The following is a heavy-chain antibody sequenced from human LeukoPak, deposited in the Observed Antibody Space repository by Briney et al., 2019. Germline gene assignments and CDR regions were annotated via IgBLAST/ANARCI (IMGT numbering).Heavy chain of an antibody. Sequence: GESLKISCKGSGYSFTSYWIGWVRPMPGKGLEWMGIIYPGASDTRYSPSFQGQVTISADKSITTANLQWSSLKASDTAMYYGARPLSDIVATSYADAFDIWGQGTMVTVSS. D-gene: IGHD5-12*01. CDR2: IYPGASDT. J-gene: IGHJ3*02. V-gene: IGHV5-51*01. CDR1: GYSFTSYW. CDR3: ARPLSDIVATSYADAFDI.